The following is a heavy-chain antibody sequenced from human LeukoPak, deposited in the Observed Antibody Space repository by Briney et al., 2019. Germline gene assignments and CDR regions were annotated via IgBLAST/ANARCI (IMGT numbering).Heavy chain of an antibody. CDR2: IYYSGST. D-gene: IGHD2-2*01. Sequence: SETLSLTCTVSGGSISRYYWSWIRQPPGKGLEWIGYIYYSGSTNYNPSLKSRVTISVDTSKNQFSLKLSSVTAADTAVYYCARDGPHDYCSSTSCRVAYGMDVWGQGTTVTVSS. CDR3: ARDGPHDYCSSTSCRVAYGMDV. V-gene: IGHV4-59*01. CDR1: GGSISRYY. J-gene: IGHJ6*02.